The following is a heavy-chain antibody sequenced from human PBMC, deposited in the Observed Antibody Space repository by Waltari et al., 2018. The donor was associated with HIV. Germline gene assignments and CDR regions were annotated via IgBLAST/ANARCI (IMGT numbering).Heavy chain of an antibody. J-gene: IGHJ4*02. V-gene: IGHV4-59*01. CDR3: ARGIFGGNPGY. CDR2: IHSPGRT. CDR1: GGSITTYL. Sequence: QLQLRELGPRLVKPLETLALNCSVSGGSITTYLWNWYRQPPGKGLEWIGYIHSPGRTNYNPSLKSRVTISVDTSKTVFSLQLKSVTAADTAIYYCARGIFGGNPGYWGRGTLITVS. D-gene: IGHD2-15*01.